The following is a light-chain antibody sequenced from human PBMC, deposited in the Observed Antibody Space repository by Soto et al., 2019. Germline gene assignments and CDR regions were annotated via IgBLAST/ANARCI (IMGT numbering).Light chain of an antibody. Sequence: DIQMTQSPSAMSASVGDRVTITCRASQDISNYLAWFQQKPGKVPKRLIYAASSLQSGVPSRFSGSGSGTEFTLTISSLQPDDYATYYCQQYNSYPLTFGGGTKVDIK. V-gene: IGKV1-17*03. CDR1: QDISNY. CDR2: AAS. J-gene: IGKJ4*01. CDR3: QQYNSYPLT.